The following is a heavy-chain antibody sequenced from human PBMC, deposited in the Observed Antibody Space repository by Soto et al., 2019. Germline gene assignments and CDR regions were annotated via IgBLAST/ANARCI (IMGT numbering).Heavy chain of an antibody. J-gene: IGHJ4*02. V-gene: IGHV4-34*01. CDR3: AIQRPPDQFDY. CDR1: GGSFSGYY. CDR2: INHSGST. Sequence: PSETLSLTCAVYGGSFSGYYWSWIRQPPGKGLEWIGEINHSGSTNYNPSLKSRVTISVDTSKNQFSLKLSSVTAADTAVYYCAIQRPPDQFDYWGQGTLVTVSS.